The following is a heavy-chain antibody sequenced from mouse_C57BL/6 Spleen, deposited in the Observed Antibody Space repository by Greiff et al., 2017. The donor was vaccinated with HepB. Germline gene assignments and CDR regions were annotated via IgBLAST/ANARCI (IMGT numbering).Heavy chain of an antibody. CDR1: GYTFTDYE. D-gene: IGHD4-1*01. J-gene: IGHJ2*01. CDR3: TRSLTGTYYFDY. V-gene: IGHV1-15*01. Sequence: QVQLKQSGAELVRPGASVTLSCKASGYTFTDYEMHWVKQTPVHGLEWIGAIDPETGGTAYNQKFKGKAILTADKSSSTAYMELRSLTSEDSAVYYCTRSLTGTYYFDYWGQGTTLTVSS. CDR2: IDPETGGT.